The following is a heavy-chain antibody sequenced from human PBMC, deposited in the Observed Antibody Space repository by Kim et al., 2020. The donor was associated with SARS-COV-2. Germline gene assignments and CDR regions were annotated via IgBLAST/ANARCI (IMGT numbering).Heavy chain of an antibody. CDR2: ITGNGAHT. CDR3: AKTGQLDY. D-gene: IGHD6-13*01. V-gene: IGHV3-23*01. Sequence: GGSLRLSCAASGFTFSTYGMTWVRQAPRRGLEWVATITGNGAHTYYADSVRGRFTISRDNSKNTLSLQMNSLRAEDTALYYCAKTGQLDYWGQGTLVTVSS. CDR1: GFTFSTYG. J-gene: IGHJ4*02.